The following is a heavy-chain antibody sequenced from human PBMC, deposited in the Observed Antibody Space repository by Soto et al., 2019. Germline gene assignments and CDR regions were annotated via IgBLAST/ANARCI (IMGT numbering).Heavy chain of an antibody. V-gene: IGHV1-69*13. Sequence: SVKVSCKASGGTFSSYAISWVRQAPGQGLEWMGGIIPIFGTANYAQKFQGRVTIIADESTSTAYMELSSLRSEDTALYYCASRVSDYYDSSGQNWFDPWGQGTLVTVSS. D-gene: IGHD3-22*01. CDR3: ASRVSDYYDSSGQNWFDP. J-gene: IGHJ5*02. CDR2: IIPIFGTA. CDR1: GGTFSSYA.